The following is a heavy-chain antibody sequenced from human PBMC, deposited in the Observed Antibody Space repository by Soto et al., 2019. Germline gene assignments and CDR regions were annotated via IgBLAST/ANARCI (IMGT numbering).Heavy chain of an antibody. V-gene: IGHV1-69*06. J-gene: IGHJ4*02. CDR3: ARVGGTGGYTYGLDY. CDR1: GGTFSSYA. D-gene: IGHD5-18*01. CDR2: IIPVFGTG. Sequence: QAQLVQSGAEVKKPGSSVRVSCQASGGTFSSYAISWVRQAPGQGLEWMGGIIPVFGTGIYAQKFQGRVTITADKSTNTAYMELSSLRSEDTAVYFCARVGGTGGYTYGLDYWGQGTLVTVSS.